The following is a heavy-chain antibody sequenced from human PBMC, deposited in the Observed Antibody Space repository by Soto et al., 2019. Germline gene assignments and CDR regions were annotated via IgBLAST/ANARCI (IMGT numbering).Heavy chain of an antibody. D-gene: IGHD3-22*01. CDR2: ISSSSSYI. CDR3: ARDPYYYDSSGNYYFDY. J-gene: IGHJ4*02. V-gene: IGHV3-21*01. CDR1: GFTFSSYS. Sequence: GGSLRLSCAASGFTFSSYSMNWVRQAPGKGLEWVSSISSSSSYIYYADSVKGRFTISRDNAKNSLYLQMNSLRAEDTAVYYCARDPYYYDSSGNYYFDYWGQGTLVTVSS.